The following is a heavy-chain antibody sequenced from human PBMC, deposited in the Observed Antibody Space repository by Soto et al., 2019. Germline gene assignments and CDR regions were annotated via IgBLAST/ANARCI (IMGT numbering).Heavy chain of an antibody. CDR1: GFTFSSYA. D-gene: IGHD3-3*01. CDR2: LSGSGGST. V-gene: IGHV3-23*01. CDR3: AKDRGEGYDFWSGFHRAYGMDV. Sequence: PGGSLRLSCAASGFTFSSYAMSWVRQAPGKGLASVSALSGSGGSTYYADSVKGRFTICRANSKNTLYLQMNSLRAEDTAVYYCAKDRGEGYDFWSGFHRAYGMDVWGQGTTVTVSS. J-gene: IGHJ6*02.